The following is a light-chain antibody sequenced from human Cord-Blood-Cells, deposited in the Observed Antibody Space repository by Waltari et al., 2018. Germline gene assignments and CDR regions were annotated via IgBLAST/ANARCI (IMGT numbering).Light chain of an antibody. CDR1: ALPKQY. CDR3: YATDSSGKHRV. V-gene: IGLV3-10*01. Sequence: SYELTQPPSVSVSPGQTARITCSGDALPKQYAYWYQQKSGQAPVLVIYEDSKRPSGIPGSFSGSSSGTMATLTISGAQVEDEADYYCYATDSSGKHRVFGGGTKLTVL. J-gene: IGLJ2*01. CDR2: EDS.